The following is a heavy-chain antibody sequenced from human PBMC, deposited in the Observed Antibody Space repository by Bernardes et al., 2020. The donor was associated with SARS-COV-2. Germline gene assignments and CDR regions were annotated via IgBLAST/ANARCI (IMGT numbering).Heavy chain of an antibody. D-gene: IGHD2-21*02. V-gene: IGHV3-48*04. CDR1: GFTFRSYS. CDR3: AKNAGEDIVVVTATFDY. Sequence: GGSLRRSCAASGFTFRSYSMNWVRQAPGKGLEWVSYISSSSRTIYSADSVKGRFTISRDNAKNSLYLQLNSLRAEDTAVYYCAKNAGEDIVVVTATFDYWGQGTLVTVSS. J-gene: IGHJ4*02. CDR2: ISSSSRTI.